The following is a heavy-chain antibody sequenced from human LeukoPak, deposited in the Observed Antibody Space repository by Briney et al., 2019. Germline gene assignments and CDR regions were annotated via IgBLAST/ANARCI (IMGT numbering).Heavy chain of an antibody. V-gene: IGHV4-30-2*01. J-gene: IGHJ4*02. Sequence: PSQTLSLTCAVSGGSISSGGYSWSWIWQPPGKGLEWIGYIYHSGSTYYNPSLKSRVTISVDRSKNQFSLKLSSVTAADTAVYYCARGFRGVMFDYWGQGTLVTVSS. CDR1: GGSISSGGYS. D-gene: IGHD3-16*01. CDR2: IYHSGST. CDR3: ARGFRGVMFDY.